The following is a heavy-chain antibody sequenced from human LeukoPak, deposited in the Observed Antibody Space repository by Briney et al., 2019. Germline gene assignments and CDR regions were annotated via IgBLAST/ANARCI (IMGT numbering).Heavy chain of an antibody. D-gene: IGHD3-9*01. J-gene: IGHJ3*02. V-gene: IGHV1-2*02. CDR1: GYTFTGYY. CDR2: INPNSGGT. Sequence: ASVKVSCKASGYTFTGYYMHWVRQAPGQGLEWMGWINPNSGGTNYAQKFQGRVTMTRDTSISTAYMELSRLRSDDTAVYYCASLNYDILTGYDAFDIRGQGTMVTVSS. CDR3: ASLNYDILTGYDAFDI.